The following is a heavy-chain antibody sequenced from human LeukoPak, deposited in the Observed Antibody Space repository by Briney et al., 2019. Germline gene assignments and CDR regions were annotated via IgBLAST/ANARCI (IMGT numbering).Heavy chain of an antibody. D-gene: IGHD4-17*01. V-gene: IGHV3-21*01. CDR2: ISSSSSYI. CDR1: GFTFSSYS. CDR3: ARGVIPPDYGEDY. Sequence: GGSLRLSCAASGFTFSSYSMNWVRQAPGKGREWVSSISSSSSYIYYADSVKGRFTISRDNAKNSLYLQMNSLRAEDTAVYYCARGVIPPDYGEDYWGQGTLVTVSS. J-gene: IGHJ4*02.